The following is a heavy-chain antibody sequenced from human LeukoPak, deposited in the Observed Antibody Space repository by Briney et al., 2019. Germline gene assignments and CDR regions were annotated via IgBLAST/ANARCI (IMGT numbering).Heavy chain of an antibody. CDR1: GFTFSSYS. Sequence: GGSLRLSCAASGFTFSSYSMNWVRQAPGKGLEWVSSISSSSSYIYYADSVKGRFTISRDNAKNSLYLQTNSLRAEDTAVYYCARVFLGIAAAGSATIADYWGQGTLVTVSS. CDR3: ARVFLGIAAAGSATIADY. J-gene: IGHJ4*02. D-gene: IGHD6-13*01. CDR2: ISSSSSYI. V-gene: IGHV3-21*01.